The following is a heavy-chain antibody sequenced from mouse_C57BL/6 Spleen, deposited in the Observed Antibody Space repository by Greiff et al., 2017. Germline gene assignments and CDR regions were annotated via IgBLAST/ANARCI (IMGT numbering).Heavy chain of an antibody. CDR1: GFSLTSYG. V-gene: IGHV2-6*01. CDR3: ASGGGAAQAPFAY. CDR2: IWGVGST. D-gene: IGHD3-2*02. J-gene: IGHJ3*01. Sequence: QVQLQQSGPGLVAPSQSLSITCTVSGFSLTSYGVDWVRQSPGKGLEWLGVIWGVGSTNYNSALKSRLSISKDNSKSQVFLKMNSLQTDDTAMYYCASGGGAAQAPFAYWGQGTLVTVSA.